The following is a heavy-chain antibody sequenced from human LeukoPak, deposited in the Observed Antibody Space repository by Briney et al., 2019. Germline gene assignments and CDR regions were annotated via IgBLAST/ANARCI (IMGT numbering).Heavy chain of an antibody. V-gene: IGHV3-21*01. D-gene: IGHD2-2*01. CDR1: GFTFSSYS. Sequence: GGSLRLSCAASGFTFSSYSMNWVRQAPGKGLEWVSSISSSSSYIYYAGSVKGRSTISRDNAKNSLYLQMNSLRAEDTAVYYCARVYCSSTSCYYFAYWGQGTLATVSS. CDR2: ISSSSSYI. J-gene: IGHJ4*02. CDR3: ARVYCSSTSCYYFAY.